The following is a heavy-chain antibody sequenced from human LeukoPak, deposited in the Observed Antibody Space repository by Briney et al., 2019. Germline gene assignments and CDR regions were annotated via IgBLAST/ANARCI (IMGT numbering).Heavy chain of an antibody. D-gene: IGHD3-22*01. CDR3: AREVRYYYDSSGYYDY. CDR2: IKQDGSEK. Sequence: PGGSLRLSCAASGFTFSSYWMSWVRQAPGKGLEWVANIKQDGSEKYYVDSVKGRFTISRDNAKNSLYLQMNSLRAEDTAVYYCAREVRYYYDSSGYYDYWGQGILVTVSS. V-gene: IGHV3-7*03. J-gene: IGHJ4*02. CDR1: GFTFSSYW.